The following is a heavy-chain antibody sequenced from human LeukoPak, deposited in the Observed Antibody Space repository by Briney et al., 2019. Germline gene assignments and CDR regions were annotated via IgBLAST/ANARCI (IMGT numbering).Heavy chain of an antibody. V-gene: IGHV4-31*03. D-gene: IGHD2-21*02. CDR1: GGSISSGGYY. CDR3: ARAESGGDSIGSFDY. CDR2: IYYSGST. Sequence: PSQTLSLTCTVSGGSISSGGYYWSWIRQHPGKGLEWIGYIYYSGSTYHNPSLKSRVTISVDTSKNQFSLKLSSVTAADTAVYYCARAESGGDSIGSFDYWGQGTLVTVSS. J-gene: IGHJ4*02.